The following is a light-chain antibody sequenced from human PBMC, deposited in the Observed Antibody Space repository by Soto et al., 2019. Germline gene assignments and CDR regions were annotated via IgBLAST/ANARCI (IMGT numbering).Light chain of an antibody. CDR3: LQHFDFSWT. J-gene: IGKJ1*01. Sequence: AIQMTQSPSSLSASVGDRVTITCRASRDIGNDLGWYQQKPGKAPKHLIFAASNLQSGVPSRFNGGGSGTDFTLTIRSLQADDFATYYCLQHFDFSWTFGQGTKVDIK. CDR2: AAS. V-gene: IGKV1-6*01. CDR1: RDIGND.